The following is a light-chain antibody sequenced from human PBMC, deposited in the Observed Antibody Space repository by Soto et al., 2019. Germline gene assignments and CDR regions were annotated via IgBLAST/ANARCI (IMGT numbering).Light chain of an antibody. J-gene: IGKJ2*01. V-gene: IGKV3-20*01. Sequence: PGERATLSCRASQSVSSSYLAWYQQKPGQAPRLLIYGASSRATGIPDRFSGSGSGTDFTLTIIRLEPEDFAVYYCQQYDTSIWAYTFGQGTKLEIK. CDR3: QQYDTSIWAYT. CDR2: GAS. CDR1: QSVSSSY.